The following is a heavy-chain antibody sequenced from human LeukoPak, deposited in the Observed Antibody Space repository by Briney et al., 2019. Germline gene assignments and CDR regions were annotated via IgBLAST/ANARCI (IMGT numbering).Heavy chain of an antibody. CDR1: GYTLTSYY. J-gene: IGHJ6*02. D-gene: IGHD2-2*01. CDR2: INPSGGST. V-gene: IGHV1-46*01. Sequence: ASVKVSCKASGYTLTSYYMHWVRQAPGQGLEWMGIINPSGGSTSYAQKFQGRVTMTRDTSTSTVYMELSSLRSEDTAVYYCASPVVPAAVTPYYNYYGMDVWGQGTTVTVSS. CDR3: ASPVVPAAVTPYYNYYGMDV.